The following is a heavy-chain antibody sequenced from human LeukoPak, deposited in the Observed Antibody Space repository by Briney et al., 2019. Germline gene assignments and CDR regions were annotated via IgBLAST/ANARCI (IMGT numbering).Heavy chain of an antibody. CDR3: ARDRSASPCFDY. J-gene: IGHJ4*02. CDR2: ISSSSSYI. V-gene: IGHV3-21*01. Sequence: PGGSIRLSCAASGFTFSSYSMNWVRQSPGKGLVWISSISSSSSYITYADSWKGRFTISRDNANTSLYLQMNSLRAEDTAVYYCARDRSASPCFDYWGQGTLVTISS. CDR1: GFTFSSYS. D-gene: IGHD1-26*01.